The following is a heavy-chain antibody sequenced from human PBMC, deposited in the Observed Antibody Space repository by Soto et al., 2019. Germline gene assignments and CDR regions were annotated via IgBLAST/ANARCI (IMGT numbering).Heavy chain of an antibody. V-gene: IGHV1-8*01. Sequence: ASVKVSCKASGYTFTSYDFNWVRQATGQGLEWMGWMNPNSGNTGYAQKFQGRVTMTRNTSISTAYMELSSLRSEDTAVYYCARPLFGVAQDAFDIWGQGTMVTVSS. J-gene: IGHJ3*02. CDR1: GYTFTSYD. CDR2: MNPNSGNT. CDR3: ARPLFGVAQDAFDI. D-gene: IGHD3-3*01.